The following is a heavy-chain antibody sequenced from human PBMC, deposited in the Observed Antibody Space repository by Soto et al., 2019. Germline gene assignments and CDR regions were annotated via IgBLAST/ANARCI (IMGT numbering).Heavy chain of an antibody. D-gene: IGHD2-2*01. CDR3: ARSPSYD. V-gene: IGHV4-34*01. CDR1: GGSFSGYY. J-gene: IGHJ4*02. CDR2: INHSGST. Sequence: QVQLQQRGAGLLKPSETLSLTCAVYGGSFSGYYWSWIRQPPGKGLEWIGEINHSGSTNYNPSLKSRVTISVDTSKNQFSLKRSSVTAADTAVYYCARSPSYDWGQGTLVTVSS.